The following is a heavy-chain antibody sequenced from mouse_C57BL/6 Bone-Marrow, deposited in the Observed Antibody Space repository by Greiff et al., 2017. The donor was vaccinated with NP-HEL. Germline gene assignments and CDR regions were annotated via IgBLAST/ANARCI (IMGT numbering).Heavy chain of an antibody. Sequence: EVKLQESVAELVRPGASVKLSCTASGFNIKNTYMHWVKQRPEQGLEWIGRIDPANGNTKYAPKFQGKATITADTSSNTAYLQLSSLTSEDTAIYYCARNHYYGSSYDYAMDYWGQGTSVTVSS. CDR2: IDPANGNT. V-gene: IGHV14-3*01. CDR1: GFNIKNTY. D-gene: IGHD1-1*01. CDR3: ARNHYYGSSYDYAMDY. J-gene: IGHJ4*01.